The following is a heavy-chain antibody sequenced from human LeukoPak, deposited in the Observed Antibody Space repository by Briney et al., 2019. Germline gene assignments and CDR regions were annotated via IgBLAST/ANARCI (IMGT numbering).Heavy chain of an antibody. D-gene: IGHD3-22*01. CDR2: IYTSGST. J-gene: IGHJ6*02. CDR1: GDSISSYY. V-gene: IGHV4-4*07. CDR3: ARDWLNYYDSSGYVDGMDV. Sequence: SETLSLTCTVSGDSISSYYGSWIRHPAGKGLECIGRIYTSGSTNYNTSLKSRVTMSVESSKNQFTLKLSSVTAAETAVYYCARDWLNYYDSSGYVDGMDVWGQGTTVTVSS.